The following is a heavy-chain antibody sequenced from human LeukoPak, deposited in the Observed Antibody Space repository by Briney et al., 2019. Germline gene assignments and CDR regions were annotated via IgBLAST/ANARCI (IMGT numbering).Heavy chain of an antibody. CDR2: IKEDGTDK. CDR3: GRGAGIGDH. V-gene: IGHV3-7*01. CDR1: GFTFNRHW. Sequence: GGSLRLSCAASGFTFNRHWMSWARQAPGKGLEWLANIKEDGTDKFYVDSVKGRFIISRDNAKNSLYLQINSLRVEDTAVYYCGRGAGIGDHWGQGTLATVSS. J-gene: IGHJ4*02. D-gene: IGHD6-19*01.